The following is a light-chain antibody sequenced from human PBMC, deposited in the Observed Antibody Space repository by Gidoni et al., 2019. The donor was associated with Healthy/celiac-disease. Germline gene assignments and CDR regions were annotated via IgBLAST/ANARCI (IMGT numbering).Light chain of an antibody. CDR1: QSVSSN. V-gene: IGKV3-15*01. CDR2: GAS. J-gene: IGKJ1*01. CDR3: QQYNNWPRT. Sequence: EIVMTQSPATLSVSPVERATLSCRSSQSVSSNLAWYQQKPGQAPRLLIYGASTRATGIPARFSGSGSGTEFTLTISSLQSEDFAVDYCQQYNNWPRTFGQXTKVEIK.